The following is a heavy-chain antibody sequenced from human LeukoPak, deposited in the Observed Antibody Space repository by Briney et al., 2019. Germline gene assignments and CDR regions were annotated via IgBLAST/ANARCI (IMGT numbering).Heavy chain of an antibody. V-gene: IGHV3-21*01. Sequence: PGGSLRLSCAASGLTVNNNYMNWVRQAPGKGLEWVSSISSSSSYIYYADSVKGRFTISRDNAKNSLYLQMNSLRAEDTAVYYCARGLPGERGYYYGMDVWGQGTTVTVSS. D-gene: IGHD2-21*01. CDR1: GLTVNNNY. CDR2: ISSSSSYI. J-gene: IGHJ6*02. CDR3: ARGLPGERGYYYGMDV.